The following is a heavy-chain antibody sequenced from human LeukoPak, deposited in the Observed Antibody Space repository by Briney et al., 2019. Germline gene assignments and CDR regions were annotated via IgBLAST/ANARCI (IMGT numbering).Heavy chain of an antibody. CDR3: ARDMGSSSLDY. V-gene: IGHV1-2*02. CDR2: INPNSGGK. D-gene: IGHD6-13*01. Sequence: ASVKVSCKASGYTFTGYYMHWVRQAPGQGLEWMGWINPNSGGKNYAQKFQGRVTMTRDTSISTAYMELSRLRSGDTAVYYCARDMGSSSLDYWGQGTLVTVSS. J-gene: IGHJ4*02. CDR1: GYTFTGYY.